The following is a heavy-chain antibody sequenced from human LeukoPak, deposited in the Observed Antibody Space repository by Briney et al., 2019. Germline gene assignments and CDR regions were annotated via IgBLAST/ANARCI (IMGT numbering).Heavy chain of an antibody. D-gene: IGHD6-13*01. CDR1: GFTVSSNY. J-gene: IGHJ4*02. CDR2: IYSGGST. CDR3: ARTPGIAAAGSIRTKPSPHFDY. V-gene: IGHV3-53*01. Sequence: PGGSLRLSCAASGFTVSSNYMSWVRQAPGKGLEWVSVIYSGGSTYYADSVKGRFTISIDNSKNTLYLQMNSLRAEDTAVYYCARTPGIAAAGSIRTKPSPHFDYWGQGTLVTVSS.